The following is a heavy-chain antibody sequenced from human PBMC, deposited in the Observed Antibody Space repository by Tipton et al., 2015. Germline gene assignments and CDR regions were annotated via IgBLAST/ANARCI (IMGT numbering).Heavy chain of an antibody. CDR2: INHSGNT. Sequence: TLSLTCALYGESFSVYFWSWIRQPPEKGLEYIGEINHSGNTNYNPSLKSRVTISLDTSKTQFSLKLNSVTTADTAIYYCARIADGGSESYYLPFDSWGQGTLVTVSS. V-gene: IGHV4-34*01. D-gene: IGHD3-10*01. CDR1: GESFSVYF. CDR3: ARIADGGSESYYLPFDS. J-gene: IGHJ4*02.